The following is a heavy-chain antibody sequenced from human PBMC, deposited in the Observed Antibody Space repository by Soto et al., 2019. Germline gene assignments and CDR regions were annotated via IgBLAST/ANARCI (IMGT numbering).Heavy chain of an antibody. Sequence: ASVKVSCKASGYTFTSYGISWVRQAPGQGLEWMGWISAYNGNTNYAQKLQGRVTMTTDTSTSTAYMELRSLRDEDTAVYYCARDLSHQITRRPSNFDYWGQGTLVTVSS. V-gene: IGHV1-18*01. CDR2: ISAYNGNT. CDR3: ARDLSHQITRRPSNFDY. J-gene: IGHJ4*02. CDR1: GYTFTSYG. D-gene: IGHD1-1*01.